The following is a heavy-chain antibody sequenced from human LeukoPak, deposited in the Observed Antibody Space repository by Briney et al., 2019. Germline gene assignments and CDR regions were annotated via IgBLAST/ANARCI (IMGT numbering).Heavy chain of an antibody. Sequence: SETLSLTCTVSGGSISSYYWSWIRQPPGKGLEWIGYIYYSGSTNYNPSLKSRVTISVDTSKNQFSLKLSSVTAADTAVYYCAREANGSGSRKAYYYYYYMDVWGKGTTVTISS. CDR3: AREANGSGSRKAYYYYYYMDV. D-gene: IGHD3-10*01. V-gene: IGHV4-59*12. CDR2: IYYSGST. J-gene: IGHJ6*03. CDR1: GGSISSYY.